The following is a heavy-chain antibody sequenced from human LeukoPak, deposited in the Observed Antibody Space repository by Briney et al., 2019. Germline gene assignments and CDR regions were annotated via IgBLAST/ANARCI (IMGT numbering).Heavy chain of an antibody. CDR3: ARREAYGDFPPFDAFDI. J-gene: IGHJ3*02. CDR2: INPSGGST. Sequence: ASVKVSCKASGYTFTSYYMHWVRQAPGQGLEWMGIINPSGGSTSYAQKFQGRVTMTRDTSTSTVYMELSSLRSEDTAVYYCARREAYGDFPPFDAFDIWGQGTMVTVSS. CDR1: GYTFTSYY. D-gene: IGHD4-17*01. V-gene: IGHV1-46*01.